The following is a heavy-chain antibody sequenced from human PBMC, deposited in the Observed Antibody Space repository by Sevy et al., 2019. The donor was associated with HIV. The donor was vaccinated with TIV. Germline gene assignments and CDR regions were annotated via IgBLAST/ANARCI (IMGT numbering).Heavy chain of an antibody. CDR2: IRYDGSNK. D-gene: IGHD3-16*01. J-gene: IGHJ4*02. CDR1: GFTFSSYG. V-gene: IGHV3-30*02. CDR3: AKGPSPMITFGGVADY. Sequence: GGSLRLSCAASGFTFSSYGMHWVRQAPGKGLEWVAFIRYDGSNKYYADSGKGRFTISRDNSKNTLYLKMNSLRAEDTAVYYCAKGPSPMITFGGVADYWGQGTLVTVSS.